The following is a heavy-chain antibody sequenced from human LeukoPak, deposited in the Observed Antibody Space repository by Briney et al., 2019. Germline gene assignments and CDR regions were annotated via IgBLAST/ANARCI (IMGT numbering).Heavy chain of an antibody. CDR2: IYYSGST. CDR1: GGSISSYY. V-gene: IGHV4-59*01. D-gene: IGHD6-13*01. Sequence: SETLSLTCTVSGGSISSYYWSWIRQPPGNGLEWIGYIYYSGSTNYNPSLKSRVTISVDTPKNQLSLKLSSVTAADTAVYYCARQVYSSSPDFDYWGQGTLVTVSS. CDR3: ARQVYSSSPDFDY. J-gene: IGHJ4*02.